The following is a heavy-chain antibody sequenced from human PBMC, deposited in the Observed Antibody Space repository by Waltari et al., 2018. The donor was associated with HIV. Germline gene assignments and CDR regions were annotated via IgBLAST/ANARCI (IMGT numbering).Heavy chain of an antibody. D-gene: IGHD6-13*01. CDR1: GGCLSRSSYY. CDR3: ARPYSSSWYYFDY. CDR2: IYYSGST. J-gene: IGHJ4*02. V-gene: IGHV4-39*01. Sequence: QLQLQESGPGLVKPSETLSLICTVSGGCLSRSSYYWGWIRQPPGKGLEWIGSIYYSGSTYYNPSLKSRVTISVDTSKNQFSLKLSSVTAADTAVYYCARPYSSSWYYFDYWGQGTLVTVSS.